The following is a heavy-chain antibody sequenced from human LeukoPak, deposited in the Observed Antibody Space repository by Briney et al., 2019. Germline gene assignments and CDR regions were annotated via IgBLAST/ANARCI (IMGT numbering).Heavy chain of an antibody. CDR1: GFTFSSYA. CDR3: ARDQLAFSGYDTLFDY. J-gene: IGHJ4*02. Sequence: GGSLRLSCAASGFTFSSYALHWVRQAPGQGLEWVAVISYEGSNEYYADSVKGRFTISRDDSKNTVYLQMNRLRTEDTAVYYCARDQLAFSGYDTLFDYWGQGALVTVSS. CDR2: ISYEGSNE. D-gene: IGHD5-12*01. V-gene: IGHV3-30*04.